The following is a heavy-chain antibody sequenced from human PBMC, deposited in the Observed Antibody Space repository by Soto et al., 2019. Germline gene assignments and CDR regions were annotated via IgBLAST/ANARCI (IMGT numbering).Heavy chain of an antibody. D-gene: IGHD2-21*01. Sequence: EVQVLESGGVLVQPGGSLRLTCAVSGFAFSTSSINWVRQAPWKGLEWGSSISGSGDITYYADPVAGRFTISRDNSKITVYPQMNSLRVEDTAVYHCAKACDGSIADAFGIWGQGTMVTVSS. V-gene: IGHV3-23*01. J-gene: IGHJ3*02. CDR2: ISGSGDIT. CDR1: GFAFSTSS. CDR3: AKACDGSIADAFGI.